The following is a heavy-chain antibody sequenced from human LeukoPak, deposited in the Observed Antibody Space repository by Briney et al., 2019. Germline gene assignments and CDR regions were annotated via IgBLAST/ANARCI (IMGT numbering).Heavy chain of an antibody. CDR3: ARDDALGDNALDI. V-gene: IGHV3-33*01. D-gene: IGHD3-16*01. J-gene: IGHJ3*02. CDR1: GFTFSSYG. CDR2: ILNDGSQE. Sequence: GGSLKLSCAASGFTFSSYGMHWVRQAPGKGLEWVAVILNDGSQEKYADSVKGRFTISRDNSKNTLFLQMNSLRAEDTAVYYCARDDALGDNALDIWGQGTMVTVSS.